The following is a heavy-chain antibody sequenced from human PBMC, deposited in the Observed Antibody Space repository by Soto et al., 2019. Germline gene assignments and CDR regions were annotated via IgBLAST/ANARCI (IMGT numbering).Heavy chain of an antibody. J-gene: IGHJ5*02. CDR3: AKGHGDYGWHYFDP. CDR2: INHSGST. CDR1: GGSFSGYY. Sequence: SETLSLTCAVYGGSFSGYYWSWIRQPPGKGLEWIGEINHSGSTNYNPSLKSRVTISVDTSKNQFSLKLSSVTAADTAVYYCAKGHGDYGWHYFDPWGQGTLVTVSS. D-gene: IGHD4-17*01. V-gene: IGHV4-34*01.